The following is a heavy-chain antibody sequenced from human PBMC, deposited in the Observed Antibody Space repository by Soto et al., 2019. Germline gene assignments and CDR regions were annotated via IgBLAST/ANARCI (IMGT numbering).Heavy chain of an antibody. V-gene: IGHV3-30-3*01. CDR2: VRWHGTSK. Sequence: GGSLRLSCAASGFTFSSYAMHWVRQAPDKGLEWVAGVRWHGTSKDYADSVKGRFTISRDNAKNSLYLQMNSLRAEDTALYYSALSTVTKIDAFDIWGQGTMVTVSS. D-gene: IGHD4-17*01. CDR3: ALSTVTKIDAFDI. CDR1: GFTFSSYA. J-gene: IGHJ3*02.